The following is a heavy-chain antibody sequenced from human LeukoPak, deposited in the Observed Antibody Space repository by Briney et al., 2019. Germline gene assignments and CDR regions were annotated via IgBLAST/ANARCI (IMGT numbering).Heavy chain of an antibody. J-gene: IGHJ4*02. CDR3: ARGANGLGD. CDR2: IYYSGST. V-gene: IGHV4-39*07. D-gene: IGHD3-16*01. Sequence: SETLSLTCTVSGGSISSSSYYWGWIRQPPGKGLEWIGSIYYSGSTYYNPSLKSRVTISVDTSKNQFSLKLTSVTAADTAVYYCARGANGLGDWGQGTLVTVSS. CDR1: GGSISSSSYY.